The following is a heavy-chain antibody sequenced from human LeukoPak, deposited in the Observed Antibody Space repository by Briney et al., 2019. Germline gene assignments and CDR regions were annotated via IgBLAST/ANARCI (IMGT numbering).Heavy chain of an antibody. Sequence: GGSLRLSCAVSGFTFTNYAMIWARQAPGKGLEWVSAVSSSGYSTYYADSVKGRFTLSRDNSKNTLYLQMNSLRAEHTAVYYCVWEPYARLDYWGQGTLVTVSS. V-gene: IGHV3-23*01. CDR1: GFTFTNYA. CDR2: VSSSGYST. D-gene: IGHD1-26*01. CDR3: VWEPYARLDY. J-gene: IGHJ4*02.